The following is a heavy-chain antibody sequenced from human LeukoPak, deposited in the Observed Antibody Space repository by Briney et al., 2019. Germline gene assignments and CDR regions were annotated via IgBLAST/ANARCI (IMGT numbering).Heavy chain of an antibody. CDR2: IYHSGST. CDR3: ARESTSGYDLIY. CDR1: GGSISSGGYY. V-gene: IGHV4-30-2*01. J-gene: IGHJ4*02. D-gene: IGHD5-12*01. Sequence: PSQTLSLTCTVSGGSISSGGYYWSWIRQPPGKGLEWIGYIYHSGSTYYNPSLKSRVTISVDTSKNQFSLKLSSVTAADTAVYYCARESTSGYDLIYWGQGTLVTVSS.